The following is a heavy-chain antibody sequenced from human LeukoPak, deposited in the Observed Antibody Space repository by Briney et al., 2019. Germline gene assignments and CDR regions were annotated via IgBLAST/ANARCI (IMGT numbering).Heavy chain of an antibody. CDR1: GYSSTSDW. D-gene: IGHD2-15*01. V-gene: IGHV5-51*01. Sequence: SGESLKISGKGSGYSSTSDWIGWGRRMPGKGLGWGGIIYPGESATRSSPSFQGQAPISADKSISTAYLPWTSLKASDTAMYYCARLGTGTSLGYCSGGSCYSESILGDYWGQGTLVTVSS. CDR3: ARLGTGTSLGYCSGGSCYSESILGDY. J-gene: IGHJ4*02. CDR2: IYPGESAT.